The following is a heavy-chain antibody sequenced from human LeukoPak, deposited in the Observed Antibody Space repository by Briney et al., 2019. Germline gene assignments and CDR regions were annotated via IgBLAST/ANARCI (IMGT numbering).Heavy chain of an antibody. V-gene: IGHV1-2*02. CDR1: GYTFTGNY. Sequence: GASVKVPCKASGYTFTGNYIHWVRQAPGQGLEWMGWVNPNSGGTNNAQKFQGRVTMTRDTSINTPHMELSRLTSDDTAAYYCARDPHFYDSSGYPYFDYWGQGTLVTVSS. CDR3: ARDPHFYDSSGYPYFDY. D-gene: IGHD3-22*01. J-gene: IGHJ4*02. CDR2: VNPNSGGT.